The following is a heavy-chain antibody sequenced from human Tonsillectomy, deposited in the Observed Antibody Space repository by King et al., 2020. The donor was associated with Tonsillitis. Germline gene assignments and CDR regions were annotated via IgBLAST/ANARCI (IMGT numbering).Heavy chain of an antibody. CDR3: ARAGGHDYSNPQDAFDI. J-gene: IGHJ3*02. V-gene: IGHV3-66*01. CDR1: GFTVSRNY. Sequence: EVQLVESGGGLVQPGGSLRLSCAASGFTVSRNYMSWVRQAPGKGLEWVSVIYNGGKIFYADSVKGRFTISSDNSKNTLYLQMNSLGVEDTAVYYCARAGGHDYSNPQDAFDIWGQGTMVTVSS. D-gene: IGHD4/OR15-4a*01. CDR2: IYNGGKI.